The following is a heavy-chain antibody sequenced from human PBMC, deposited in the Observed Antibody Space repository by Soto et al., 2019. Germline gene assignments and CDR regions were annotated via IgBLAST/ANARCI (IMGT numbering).Heavy chain of an antibody. V-gene: IGHV4-59*01. D-gene: IGHD1-1*01. CDR2: ISYSGST. J-gene: IGHJ5*02. CDR3: ARDQLEGNWFDP. CDR1: AASMSSSY. Sequence: SETLSLTCTVSAASMSSSYWSWIRQPPGKGLEWIGYISYSGSTNYNPSLESRITISADTSKNQFSLKMRSVTAADTAVYYCARDQLEGNWFDPWGQGTLVTVSS.